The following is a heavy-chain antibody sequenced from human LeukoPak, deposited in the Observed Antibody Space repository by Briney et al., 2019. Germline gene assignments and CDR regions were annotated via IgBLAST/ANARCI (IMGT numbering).Heavy chain of an antibody. CDR1: GFTFSSYA. D-gene: IGHD2-15*01. V-gene: IGHV3-64D*09. J-gene: IGHJ6*02. CDR3: VRGYSFGPYGMDV. CDR2: ISDSGGST. Sequence: GRSLRLSCAASGFTFSSYAMHWVRQAPGKGLEYVSAISDSGGSTYYADSVQGRFTISRDNSKNTLYLQMSSLRAEDTAVYFCVRGYSFGPYGMDVWGQGTTVTVSS.